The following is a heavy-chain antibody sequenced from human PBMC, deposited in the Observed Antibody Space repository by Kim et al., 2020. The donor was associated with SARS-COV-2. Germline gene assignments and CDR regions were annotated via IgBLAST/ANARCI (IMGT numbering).Heavy chain of an antibody. J-gene: IGHJ4*02. CDR1: GFTFSSYG. CDR3: AKKDSSSFGVDY. V-gene: IGHV3-30*18. D-gene: IGHD6-13*01. Sequence: GGSLRLSCAASGFTFSSYGMHWVRQAPGKGLEWVAVISYDGSNKYYADSVKGRFTISRDNSKNTLYLQMNSLRAEDTAVYYCAKKDSSSFGVDYWGQGTLVTVSS. CDR2: ISYDGSNK.